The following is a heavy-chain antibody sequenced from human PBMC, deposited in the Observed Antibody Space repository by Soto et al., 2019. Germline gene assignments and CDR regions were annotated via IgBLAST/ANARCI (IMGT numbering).Heavy chain of an antibody. J-gene: IGHJ6*02. CDR2: VHHSWGS. V-gene: IGHV4-59*08. D-gene: IGHD6-13*01. CDR3: ARHVHSSSWGIDV. Sequence: LETLSLTCTVSGGSGSSYYWSWFRQSPGKRMEWIGYVHHSWGSSYNPSLQSRVAISLDTSKSQFSLKLTSVIAADTAVYYCARHVHSSSWGIDVWGQGTTVTVSS. CDR1: GGSGSSYY.